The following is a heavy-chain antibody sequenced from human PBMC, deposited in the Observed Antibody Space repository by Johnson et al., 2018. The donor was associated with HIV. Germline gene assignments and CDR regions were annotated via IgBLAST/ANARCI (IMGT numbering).Heavy chain of an antibody. CDR2: INWKGGSM. D-gene: IGHD3-22*01. CDR1: GFNFDEYG. CDR3: ARDWDYYDSSGYYYAVMVDAFDI. V-gene: IGHV3-20*04. Sequence: VQLVESGGGVVRPGESLRLSCATSGFNFDEYGMSWVRQAPGKGPEWVAGINWKGGSMGYAASVKGRFTVSRVNAHNSLYLQLNSLRAEDTALYYCARDWDYYDSSGYYYAVMVDAFDIWGQGT. J-gene: IGHJ3*02.